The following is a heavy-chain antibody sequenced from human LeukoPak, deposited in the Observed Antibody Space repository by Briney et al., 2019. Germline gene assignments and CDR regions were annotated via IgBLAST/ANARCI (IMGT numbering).Heavy chain of an antibody. D-gene: IGHD6-13*01. J-gene: IGHJ1*01. CDR2: INSKSGGT. Sequence: GASVKVSCKASGHTFTGYYMHWVRQAPGQGLEWMGWINSKSGGTNYAQKFQGRVTMTRDTSISAAYMELSRLRSDDTAVYYCARSMAPSGSLYFQHWGQGTLVTVSS. CDR1: GHTFTGYY. V-gene: IGHV1-2*02. CDR3: ARSMAPSGSLYFQH.